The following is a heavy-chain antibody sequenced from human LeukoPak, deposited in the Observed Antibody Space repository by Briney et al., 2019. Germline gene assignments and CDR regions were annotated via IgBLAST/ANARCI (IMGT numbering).Heavy chain of an antibody. CDR3: ARGGRSRGSMSFYYMDV. D-gene: IGHD3-10*01. J-gene: IGHJ6*03. V-gene: IGHV4-59*01. Sequence: PSETLSLTCNVSGTSIKTYYWSWIRQPPGKGLEWIGYIFDRGTTNYNPSLESRVTISAETSKNQVSLKVKSETAADTAVYYCARGGRSRGSMSFYYMDVWGKGATVTVSS. CDR1: GTSIKTYY. CDR2: IFDRGTT.